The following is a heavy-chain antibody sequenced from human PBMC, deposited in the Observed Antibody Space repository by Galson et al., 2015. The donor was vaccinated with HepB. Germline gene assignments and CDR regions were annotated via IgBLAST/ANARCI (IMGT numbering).Heavy chain of an antibody. CDR1: GFTFSSYS. CDR2: ISSSSSYI. V-gene: IGHV3-21*01. Sequence: SLRLSCAASGFTFSSYSMNWVRQAPGKGLEWVSSISSSSSYIYYADSVKGRFTISRDNAKNSLYLQMNSLRAEDTAVYYCARETGYCTGGVCLYYYYYMDVWGKGTTVTVSS. D-gene: IGHD2-8*02. CDR3: ARETGYCTGGVCLYYYYYMDV. J-gene: IGHJ6*03.